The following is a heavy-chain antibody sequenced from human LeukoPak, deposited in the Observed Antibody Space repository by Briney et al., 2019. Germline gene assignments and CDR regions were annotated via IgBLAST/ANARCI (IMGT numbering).Heavy chain of an antibody. CDR3: ARALLEAAYDY. CDR1: GFTFSSYS. V-gene: IGHV3-21*01. J-gene: IGHJ4*02. Sequence: GGSLRLSCAASGFTFSSYSMNWVRHAPGKGLEWVSSISSSSSYIYYADSVKGRFTISRDNAKNSLYLQMNSLRAEDTAVYYCARALLEAAYDYWGQGTLVTVSS. D-gene: IGHD6-25*01. CDR2: ISSSSSYI.